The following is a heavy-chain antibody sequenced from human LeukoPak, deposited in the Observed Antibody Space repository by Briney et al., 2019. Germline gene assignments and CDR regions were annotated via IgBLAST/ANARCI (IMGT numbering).Heavy chain of an antibody. Sequence: PGGSLRLSCAASRFTFSSYAMSWVRQAPGKGLEWVSAISGSRVSTYYADSVKGRFTISRDNSKNTLYLQMNSLRAEDTAVYYCAKDRYACTSGYSYTPFDYWGQGTLVTVSS. V-gene: IGHV3-23*01. CDR1: RFTFSSYA. J-gene: IGHJ4*02. D-gene: IGHD5-18*01. CDR2: ISGSRVST. CDR3: AKDRYACTSGYSYTPFDY.